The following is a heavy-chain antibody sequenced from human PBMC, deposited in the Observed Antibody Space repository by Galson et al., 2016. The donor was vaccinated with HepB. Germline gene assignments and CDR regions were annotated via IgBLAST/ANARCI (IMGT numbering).Heavy chain of an antibody. J-gene: IGHJ4*02. CDR3: ARAEQWLPTGY. CDR1: GFTFGTYA. Sequence: SLRLSCAASGFTFGTYAMHWVRQAPGKGLEWVAVISYDGTYKNYADSVKGRFTISRDNSNNTVYLQMNSLRGEDTAVYYCARAEQWLPTGYWGQGTLVTVSS. V-gene: IGHV3-30-3*01. CDR2: ISYDGTYK. D-gene: IGHD6-19*01.